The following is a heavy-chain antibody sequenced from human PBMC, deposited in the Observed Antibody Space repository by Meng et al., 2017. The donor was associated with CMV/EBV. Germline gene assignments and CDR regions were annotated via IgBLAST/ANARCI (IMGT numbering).Heavy chain of an antibody. D-gene: IGHD6-19*01. V-gene: IGHV4-39*01. J-gene: IGHJ5*02. Sequence: SETLSLTCTVSGGSISSSSYYWGWIRQPPGQGLEWIGSAYYSGSTYYNPSLKSRVTISVDTSKNQFSLKLTSVTAADTAVFYCARQGDESSGWYAGFDPWGQGTLVTVSS. CDR3: ARQGDESSGWYAGFDP. CDR1: GGSISSSSYY. CDR2: AYYSGST.